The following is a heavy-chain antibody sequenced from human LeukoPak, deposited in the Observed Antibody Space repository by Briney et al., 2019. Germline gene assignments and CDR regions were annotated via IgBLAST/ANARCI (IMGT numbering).Heavy chain of an antibody. CDR2: ISYDGSNK. V-gene: IGHV3-30-3*01. Sequence: EPGGSLRLSCAASGFTFSSYAMHWVRQAPGKGLEWVAVISYDGSNKYYADSVKGRFTISRDNSKSTLYLQMNSLRAEDTAVYYCARGLVYDSSGYPTWGQGTLVTVSS. CDR1: GFTFSSYA. D-gene: IGHD3-22*01. CDR3: ARGLVYDSSGYPT. J-gene: IGHJ5*02.